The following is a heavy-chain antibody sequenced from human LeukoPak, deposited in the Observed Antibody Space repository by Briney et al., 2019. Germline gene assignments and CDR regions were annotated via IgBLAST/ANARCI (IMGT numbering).Heavy chain of an antibody. Sequence: GGSLRLSCAASGFTFSSYSMNWVRQAPGKGLEWVSSISSSSSYIYYADSVKGRFTISRDNAKNSLYLQMNGLRAEDTAVYYCARDSGKEGYSSSWYPVYYYYGMDVWGQGTTVTVSS. CDR2: ISSSSSYI. J-gene: IGHJ6*02. CDR1: GFTFSSYS. CDR3: ARDSGKEGYSSSWYPVYYYYGMDV. D-gene: IGHD6-13*01. V-gene: IGHV3-21*01.